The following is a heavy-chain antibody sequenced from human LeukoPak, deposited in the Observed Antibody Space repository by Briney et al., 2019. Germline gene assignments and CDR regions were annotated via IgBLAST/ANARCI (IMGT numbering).Heavy chain of an antibody. V-gene: IGHV4-39*01. CDR1: GGSISSSSYY. D-gene: IGHD2-2*01. CDR2: IYYSGST. CDR3: ATNPPPPIVVVPAAKYYYGMDV. Sequence: SETLSLTCTVSGGSISSSSYYWGWIRQPPGKGLEWTGSIYYSGSTYYNPSLKSRVTISVDTSKNQFSLKLSSVTAADTAVYYCATNPPPPIVVVPAAKYYYGMDVWGQGTTVTVSS. J-gene: IGHJ6*02.